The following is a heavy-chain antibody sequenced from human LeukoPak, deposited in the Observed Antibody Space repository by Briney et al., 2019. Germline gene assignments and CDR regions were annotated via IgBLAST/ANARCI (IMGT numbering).Heavy chain of an antibody. CDR1: GFTFSSYV. J-gene: IGHJ6*02. CDR2: ISGSGNNA. CDR3: AKMKVGGPPLTTRTYGMDV. V-gene: IGHV3-23*01. D-gene: IGHD2-15*01. Sequence: PGGSLRLSCAASGFTFSSYVMTWVRQAPGKGLEWVSDISGSGNNAYYADSVKGRFTISRDNSKNTLYLQMNSLRAEDTAVYHCAKMKVGGPPLTTRTYGMDVWGQGTTVTVSS.